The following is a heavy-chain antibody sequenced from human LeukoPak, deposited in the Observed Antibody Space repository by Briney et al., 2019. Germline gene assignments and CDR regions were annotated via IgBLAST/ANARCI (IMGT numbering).Heavy chain of an antibody. D-gene: IGHD5-24*01. CDR2: ISADGGTT. V-gene: IGHV3-43*02. CDR1: GFTFDDYA. J-gene: IGHJ4*02. CDR3: AKDLSGDDYNWGIFDY. Sequence: PGGSLRLSCAASGFTFDDYAMHWVRQAPGKGLEWVSVISADGGTTFYADSVKGRFTFSRDNNKNSLYLQMNSLRTEDTALYYCAKDLSGDDYNWGIFDYWGQGTLVTVSS.